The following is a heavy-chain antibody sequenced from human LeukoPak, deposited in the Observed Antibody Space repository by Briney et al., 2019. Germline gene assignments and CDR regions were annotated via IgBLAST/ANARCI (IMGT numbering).Heavy chain of an antibody. D-gene: IGHD6-13*01. Sequence: ASVNVSCKASGYTFTSYDINWVRQATGQGLEWMGWMNPNSGNTGYAQKFQGRVTMTRNTSISTAYMELSSLRSEDTAVYYCARIGGSSSWYLDFDYWGQGTLVTVSS. CDR1: GYTFTSYD. V-gene: IGHV1-8*01. CDR2: MNPNSGNT. CDR3: ARIGGSSSWYLDFDY. J-gene: IGHJ4*02.